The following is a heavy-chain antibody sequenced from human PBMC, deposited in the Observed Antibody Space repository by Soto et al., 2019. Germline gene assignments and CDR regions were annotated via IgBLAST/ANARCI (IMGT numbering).Heavy chain of an antibody. CDR2: IWYDGSKK. CDR3: ARESVVVTATFDL. CDR1: GFTFSSFG. J-gene: IGHJ2*01. Sequence: QVQLVESGGGVVQPGRSLRLSCAASGFTFSSFGMHWVRQAPGKGLEWVAIIWYDGSKKYYADSVKGRFTISRDNSKNTLYLHRNSLRAEDTAVYYCARESVVVTATFDLWGRGTLVTVSS. V-gene: IGHV3-33*01. D-gene: IGHD2-21*02.